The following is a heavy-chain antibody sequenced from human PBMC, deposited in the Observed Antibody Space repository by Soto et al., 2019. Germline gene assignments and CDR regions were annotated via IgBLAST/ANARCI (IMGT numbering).Heavy chain of an antibody. Sequence: QVQLVESGGGVVQPGRSLRLSCAASGFTFSTYDMYWVRQAPGKGLEWVAVISSDGSNEYYADSVKGRFTISRDNSKNTLYVQMNSLRAEDTAVYYCAKDLGDSSADDGADYWGQGTLVAVSS. D-gene: IGHD6-25*01. J-gene: IGHJ4*02. CDR2: ISSDGSNE. V-gene: IGHV3-30*18. CDR3: AKDLGDSSADDGADY. CDR1: GFTFSTYD.